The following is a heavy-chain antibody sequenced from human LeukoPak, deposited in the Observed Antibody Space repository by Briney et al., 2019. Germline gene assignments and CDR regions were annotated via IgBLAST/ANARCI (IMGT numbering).Heavy chain of an antibody. J-gene: IGHJ4*02. D-gene: IGHD2-21*01. V-gene: IGHV3-23*01. Sequence: PGGSLRLSCAASGFTFSAYAMSWVRKAPGKGLEWVSIISTGGGTTYYADSVKGRFTISRDNSKNTLYLQMNSLRAEDTAVYYCARDTSRGVKTYYFDYWGQGTLVTVTS. CDR1: GFTFSAYA. CDR2: ISTGGGTT. CDR3: ARDTSRGVKTYYFDY.